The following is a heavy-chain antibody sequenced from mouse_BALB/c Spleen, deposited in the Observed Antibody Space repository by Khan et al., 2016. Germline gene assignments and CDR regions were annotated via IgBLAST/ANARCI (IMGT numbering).Heavy chain of an antibody. Sequence: QVQLQQPGAELVRPGASVKLSCKASGYTFTSYWINWMKQRPGQGLEWIGNIYPYDIYTNYNQKFKDKATLTVDKSSSTAYMQLSSPTSEDSAIYYCTRGESTMIRGFAYWGQGTLVTVSA. V-gene: IGHV1-69*02. CDR3: TRGESTMIRGFAY. CDR2: IYPYDIYT. J-gene: IGHJ3*01. D-gene: IGHD2-4*01. CDR1: GYTFTSYW.